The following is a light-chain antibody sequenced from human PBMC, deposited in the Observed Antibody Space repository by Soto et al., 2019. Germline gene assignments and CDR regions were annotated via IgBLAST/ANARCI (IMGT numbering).Light chain of an antibody. J-gene: IGLJ3*02. V-gene: IGLV1-44*01. CDR3: AAWDDSLSGRV. CDR1: SSNVGSNN. Sequence: QSVLTQPPSASGTPGQRVSISCSGSSSNVGSNNVLWYQQLPGAAPKFLMYSDNQRPSGVPDRFSASKSGTSASLAITGLQSEDEADYYCAAWDDSLSGRVFGGGTQLTVL. CDR2: SDN.